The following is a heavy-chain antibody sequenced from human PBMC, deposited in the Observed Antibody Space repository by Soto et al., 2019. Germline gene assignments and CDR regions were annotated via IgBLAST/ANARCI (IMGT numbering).Heavy chain of an antibody. CDR1: GYSITTGYY. CDR2: IYHSGNT. CDR3: AGDSDPDAYFYHGMDV. V-gene: IGHV4-38-2*02. J-gene: IGHJ6*02. Sequence: SETLSLTCAVSGYSITTGYYWAWIRQPPGKGLEWIGSIYHSGNTYYSPSLKSRVTISIDTSKNQFSLKLTSVTAADTAVYYCAGDSDPDAYFYHGMDVWGQGTTVTVSS.